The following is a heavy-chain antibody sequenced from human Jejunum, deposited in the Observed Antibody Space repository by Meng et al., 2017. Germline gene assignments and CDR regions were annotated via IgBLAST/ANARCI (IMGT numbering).Heavy chain of an antibody. CDR1: GGSSSGFY. V-gene: IGHV4-34*01. Sequence: QVQLKQWGGGLLKPSETLSLTCAVYGGSSSGFYLSWIRQPPGKGLEWIGEIHPSGSTDYNPSLKSRLTISLDTSKNQFSLSLNSATAADTGIYYCTRGTDRAKSGDYWGQGTLVTVSS. D-gene: IGHD1-14*01. CDR2: IHPSGST. CDR3: TRGTDRAKSGDY. J-gene: IGHJ4*02.